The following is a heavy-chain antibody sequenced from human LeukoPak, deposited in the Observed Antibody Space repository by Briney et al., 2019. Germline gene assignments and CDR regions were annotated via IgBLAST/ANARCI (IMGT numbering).Heavy chain of an antibody. CDR1: GGSFSGYY. D-gene: IGHD2-15*01. Sequence: PSETLSLTCAVYGGSFSGYYWSWIRQPPGKGLEWIGEINHSGSTNYNPSLKSRVTISVDTSKNQFSLKLSSVTAADTAVYYCARGASIVVVVATRYYFGYWGQGTLVTVSS. CDR2: INHSGST. V-gene: IGHV4-34*01. J-gene: IGHJ4*02. CDR3: ARGASIVVVVATRYYFGY.